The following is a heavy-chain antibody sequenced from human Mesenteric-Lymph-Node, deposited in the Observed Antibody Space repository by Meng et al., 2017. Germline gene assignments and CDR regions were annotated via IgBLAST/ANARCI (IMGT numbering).Heavy chain of an antibody. J-gene: IGHJ4*02. Sequence: QVQLQESGPGLVKPSQTLSLTCSVSGGSISSGDSYWSWIRQPPGKGLEWIGYIYYSGSTYYNPSLRSRITISVDTSKNQFSLNLSSVTAADTAVYYCGRDQGRQLINHWGQGTLVTVSS. D-gene: IGHD1-1*01. CDR3: GRDQGRQLINH. CDR2: IYYSGST. CDR1: GGSISSGDSY. V-gene: IGHV4-30-4*01.